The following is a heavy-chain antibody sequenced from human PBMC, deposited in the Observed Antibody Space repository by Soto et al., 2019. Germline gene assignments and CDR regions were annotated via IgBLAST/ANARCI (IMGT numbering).Heavy chain of an antibody. J-gene: IGHJ3*02. CDR1: GCSVSSDSYN. CDR2: IYYSGST. CDR3: ARFYGNAFDI. D-gene: IGHD4-17*01. Sequence: QLQLQESGPGLVKPSETLSLTCTVSGCSVSSDSYNWDWIRQPPGKGLEWIGTIYYSGSTDYNPSLKSRVTISEDTSNNQFSLKVTSVTAADPAVYYCARFYGNAFDIWGRGATVTVS. V-gene: IGHV4-39*01.